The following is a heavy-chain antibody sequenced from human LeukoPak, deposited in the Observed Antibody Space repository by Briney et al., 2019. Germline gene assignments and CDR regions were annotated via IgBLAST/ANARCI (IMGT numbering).Heavy chain of an antibody. CDR1: GFTFSSYS. D-gene: IGHD6-19*01. CDR3: ARDGQWLAHTAFDI. CDR2: ISSSSSYI. J-gene: IGHJ3*02. Sequence: GGSLRLSCAASGFTFSSYSMNWVRQAPGKGLEWVSSISSSSSYIYYADSMKGRFTISRDNAKNSLYLQMNSLRAEDTAVYYCARDGQWLAHTAFDIWGQGTMVTVSS. V-gene: IGHV3-21*01.